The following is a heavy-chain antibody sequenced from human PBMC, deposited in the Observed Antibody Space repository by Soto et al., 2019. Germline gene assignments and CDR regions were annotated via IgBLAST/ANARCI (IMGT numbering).Heavy chain of an antibody. CDR2: IYYSGIT. CDR3: ARVQWLTSQGSYAFDI. J-gene: IGHJ3*02. CDR1: GGSISSGDYY. Sequence: SETLSLTCTVSGGSISSGDYYWSWVRQPPWKGLEWLGYIYYSGITYYNPSLKSRITISIDTSQSQFSLQLSSVTAADTAVYFCARVQWLTSQGSYAFDIWGQGXLVTV. V-gene: IGHV4-30-4*01. D-gene: IGHD6-19*01.